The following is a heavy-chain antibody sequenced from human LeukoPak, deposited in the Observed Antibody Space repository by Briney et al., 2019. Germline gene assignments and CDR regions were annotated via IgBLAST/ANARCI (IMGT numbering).Heavy chain of an antibody. CDR1: EFTFSS. D-gene: IGHD3-22*01. J-gene: IGHJ4*02. CDR3: AKHRYYDNIGPSREYFDY. Sequence: GGSLRLSCAASEFTFSSWVRQAPGKGLEWVSTISGSAGSTYYADSVKGRFTISRDNSKNTLSLQMISLRAEDTAIYYCAKHRYYDNIGPSREYFDYWGQGTLVTVSS. V-gene: IGHV3-23*01. CDR2: ISGSAGST.